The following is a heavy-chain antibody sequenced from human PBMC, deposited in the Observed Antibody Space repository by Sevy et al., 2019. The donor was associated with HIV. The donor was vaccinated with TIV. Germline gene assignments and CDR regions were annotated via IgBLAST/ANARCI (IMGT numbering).Heavy chain of an antibody. J-gene: IGHJ4*02. V-gene: IGHV3-7*01. CDR1: GFTFSRYW. Sequence: GESLKISCAASGFTFSRYWMTWVRQAPGKGLEWVANIKQDESEKYYVDSVKGRFTISRDNAKNSLYLQMNSLRADETAVYYCARAEQVTMLVVFGGLYFDFWGQGTLVTVSS. CDR3: ARAEQVTMLVVFGGLYFDF. CDR2: IKQDESEK. D-gene: IGHD3-22*01.